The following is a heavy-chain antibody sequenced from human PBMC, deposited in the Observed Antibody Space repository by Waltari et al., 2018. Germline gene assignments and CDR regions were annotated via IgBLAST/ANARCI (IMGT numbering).Heavy chain of an antibody. D-gene: IGHD3-3*01. Sequence: EVQLVESGGGLVQPGRSLRLSCAASGLTFADYAMHWVRQAPGRGLEWVSGISWNSGSIGYADSVKGRFTISRDNAKNSLYLQMNSLRAEDTALYYCAKGYDFWSGAFDYWGQGTLVTVSS. J-gene: IGHJ4*02. CDR1: GLTFADYA. CDR2: ISWNSGSI. CDR3: AKGYDFWSGAFDY. V-gene: IGHV3-9*01.